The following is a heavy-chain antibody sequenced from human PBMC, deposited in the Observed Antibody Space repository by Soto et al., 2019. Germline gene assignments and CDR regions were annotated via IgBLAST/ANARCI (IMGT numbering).Heavy chain of an antibody. J-gene: IGHJ6*02. V-gene: IGHV2-70*11. CDR3: ARSSPSLKYYYGMDV. Sequence: SGPTLVNPTQTLTLTCTFSGFSVSTSGMCVSWIRQPPGKALEWLARIDWDDDKYYSTSLKTRLTISKDTSKNQVVLTMTNMDPVDTATYYCARSSPSLKYYYGMDVRGQGTTVTVAS. CDR2: IDWDDDK. CDR1: GFSVSTSGMC.